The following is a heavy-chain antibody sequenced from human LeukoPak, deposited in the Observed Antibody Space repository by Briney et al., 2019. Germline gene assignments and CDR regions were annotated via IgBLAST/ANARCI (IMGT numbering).Heavy chain of an antibody. CDR2: INSDGGRT. CDR3: ARVGAIVARLPHYDY. V-gene: IGHV3-74*01. CDR1: GFTFSTYS. Sequence: GGSLRLSCAASGFTFSTYSMNWVRQAPGKGLVWVSRINSDGGRTIYADSVKGRFTVSRDNAKNTLYLQMNSLRAEDTAVYYCARVGAIVARLPHYDYWGQGTLVTVSS. D-gene: IGHD5-12*01. J-gene: IGHJ4*02.